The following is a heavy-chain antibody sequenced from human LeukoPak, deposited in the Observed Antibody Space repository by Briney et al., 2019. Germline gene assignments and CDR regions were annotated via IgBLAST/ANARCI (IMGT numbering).Heavy chain of an antibody. J-gene: IGHJ4*02. V-gene: IGHV1-24*01. CDR3: AIGPYCSSTSCYQFDY. D-gene: IGHD2-2*01. CDR1: GYTLTELS. CDR2: FDPEDGET. Sequence: ASVKVSCKVSGYTLTELSMHWVRQAPGKGLEWMGGFDPEDGETIYAQKFQGRVTMTEDTSTDTAYMELSSLRSEDTAVYYCAIGPYCSSTSCYQFDYWGQGTLVTVSP.